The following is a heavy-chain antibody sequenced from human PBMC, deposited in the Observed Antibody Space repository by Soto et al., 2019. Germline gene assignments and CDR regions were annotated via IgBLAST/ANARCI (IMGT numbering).Heavy chain of an antibody. Sequence: VQLVESGGGLVQPGGSLRLSCAASGFIFSDYPMNWVRQAPGKGLEWLSNISSTSDDTYYAESLQGRVTIARDIARNLFYRQTKSLRDEDTGVYHCARHYQGAFDLWGQGGQVTVSS. CDR2: ISSTSDDT. CDR3: ARHYQGAFDL. D-gene: IGHD3-10*01. CDR1: GFIFSDYP. V-gene: IGHV3-48*02. J-gene: IGHJ4*02.